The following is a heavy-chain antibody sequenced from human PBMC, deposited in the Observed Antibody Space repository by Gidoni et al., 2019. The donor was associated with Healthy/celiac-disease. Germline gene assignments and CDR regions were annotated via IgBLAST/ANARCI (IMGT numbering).Heavy chain of an antibody. CDR1: GFTFSNAW. V-gene: IGHV3-15*07. D-gene: IGHD3-22*01. CDR3: TTEYYYDSSGYYAFDI. Sequence: EVQLVESGGGLVTPGGSLRLSCAASGFTFSNAWINWVRQAPGKGLEWVGRIKSKTDGGTTDYAAPVKGRFTISRDDSKNTLYLQMNSLKTEDTAVYYCTTEYYYDSSGYYAFDIWGQGTMVTVFS. J-gene: IGHJ3*02. CDR2: IKSKTDGGTT.